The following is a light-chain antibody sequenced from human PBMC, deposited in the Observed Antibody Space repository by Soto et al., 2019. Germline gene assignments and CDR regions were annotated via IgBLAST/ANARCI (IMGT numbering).Light chain of an antibody. CDR2: AAS. Sequence: DIQMTQSPSSLSASVGDRVTITCRASQSISSYLNWYQQKPGKAPKLLIYAASSLQSGVPSRFSGSGSGTDFTLTISSLQPEDSATCYCQQSYSTPLTFGGGTKVDIK. CDR3: QQSYSTPLT. V-gene: IGKV1-39*01. J-gene: IGKJ4*01. CDR1: QSISSY.